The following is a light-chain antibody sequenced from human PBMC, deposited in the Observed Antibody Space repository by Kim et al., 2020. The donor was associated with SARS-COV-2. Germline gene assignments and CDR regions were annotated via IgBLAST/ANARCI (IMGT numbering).Light chain of an antibody. Sequence: ALGQKVRITCQGDSLRSYYASWYQEKTGQDPVLVIYGKNNRPSGNPDRFSGSSSGNTASLTITGAQAEDEADYYCNSRDSSGNHWVFGGGTQLTVL. CDR1: SLRSYY. CDR2: GKN. V-gene: IGLV3-19*01. CDR3: NSRDSSGNHWV. J-gene: IGLJ3*02.